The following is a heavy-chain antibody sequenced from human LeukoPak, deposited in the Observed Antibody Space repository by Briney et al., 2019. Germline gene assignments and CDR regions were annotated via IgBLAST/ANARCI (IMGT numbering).Heavy chain of an antibody. CDR3: ARGRMVLPRDSSGGFDY. D-gene: IGHD3-22*01. V-gene: IGHV3-23*01. CDR2: ISGTGGRT. CDR1: GFTFSSYA. Sequence: GGSLSLSCAASGFTFSSYAMSWVRQAPGKGLEWVSAISGTGGRTYYPGSVKGRFTISRENAKNSLYLQMNSLRAGDTAAYYCARGRMVLPRDSSGGFDYWGQGTLVTVSS. J-gene: IGHJ4*02.